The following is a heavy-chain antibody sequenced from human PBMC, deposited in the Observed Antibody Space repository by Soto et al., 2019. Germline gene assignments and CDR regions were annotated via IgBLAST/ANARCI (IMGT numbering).Heavy chain of an antibody. J-gene: IGHJ5*02. CDR2: IYYSGST. V-gene: IGHV4-59*01. CDR1: GGSISSYY. D-gene: IGHD5-18*01. Sequence: PSETLSLTCTVSGGSISSYYWSWIRQPPGKGLEWIGYIYYSGSTNYNPSLKSRVTISVDTSKNQFSLKLSSVTAADTAVYYCARGHSRGYSYGYIYWFDPWGQGTLVNVS. CDR3: ARGHSRGYSYGYIYWFDP.